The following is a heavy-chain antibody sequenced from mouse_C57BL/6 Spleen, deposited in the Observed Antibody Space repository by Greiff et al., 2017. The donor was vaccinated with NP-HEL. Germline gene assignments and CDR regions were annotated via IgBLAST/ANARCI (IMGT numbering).Heavy chain of an antibody. Sequence: EVHLVESGGGLVKPGGSLKLSCAASGFTFSDYGMHWVRQAPEKGLEWVAYISSGSSTIYYADTVKGRFTISRDNAKNTLFLQMTSLRSEDTAMYYCARHYGVYFDYWGQGTTLTVSS. CDR2: ISSGSSTI. D-gene: IGHD1-1*01. CDR1: GFTFSDYG. CDR3: ARHYGVYFDY. V-gene: IGHV5-17*01. J-gene: IGHJ2*01.